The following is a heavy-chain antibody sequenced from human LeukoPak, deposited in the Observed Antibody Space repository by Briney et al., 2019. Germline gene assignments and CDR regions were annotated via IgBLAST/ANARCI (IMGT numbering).Heavy chain of an antibody. CDR3: ARAQLRFLEWPQAPFDP. V-gene: IGHV4-4*07. J-gene: IGHJ5*02. D-gene: IGHD3-3*01. CDR2: IYYSGST. Sequence: SETLSLTCTVSGGSISNYYWSWIRQPAGKGLEWIGRIYYSGSTNYNPSLKSRVTISVDTSKNQFSLKLSSVTAADTAVYYCARAQLRFLEWPQAPFDPWGQGTLVTVSS. CDR1: GGSISNYY.